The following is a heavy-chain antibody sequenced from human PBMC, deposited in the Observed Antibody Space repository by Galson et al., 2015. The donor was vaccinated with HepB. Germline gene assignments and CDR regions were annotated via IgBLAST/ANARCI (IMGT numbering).Heavy chain of an antibody. J-gene: IGHJ5*02. CDR1: GYSFTSYW. V-gene: IGHV5-10-1*01. Sequence: QSGAEVKKPGESLRISCKGSGYSFTSYWIIWVRQMPGKGLEWMGRIDPSDSYTNYSPSFPGHVTISADRSISTAYLQWSSLKASDTAMYYCARRTAAAVTWFGPWGQGTLVTVSS. CDR2: IDPSDSYT. CDR3: ARRTAAAVTWFGP. D-gene: IGHD6-13*01.